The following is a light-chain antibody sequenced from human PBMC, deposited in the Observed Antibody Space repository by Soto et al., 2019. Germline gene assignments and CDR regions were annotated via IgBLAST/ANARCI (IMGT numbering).Light chain of an antibody. J-gene: IGLJ1*01. V-gene: IGLV2-11*01. CDR3: CSFAGSYTLYV. Sequence: QSVLTQPRSVSVSPGQSVPITCTGTSSDAGGYDFVSWYQQHPAKAPKLIIFDVTKRPSGVPDRFSGSKSGNTASLTISGLQAEDEADYYCCSFAGSYTLYVFGTGTKVTVL. CDR2: DVT. CDR1: SSDAGGYDF.